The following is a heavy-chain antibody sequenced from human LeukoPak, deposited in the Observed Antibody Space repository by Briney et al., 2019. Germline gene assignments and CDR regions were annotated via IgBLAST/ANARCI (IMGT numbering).Heavy chain of an antibody. Sequence: SETLSLTCSVSSDSISTSSHYWGWIRQPPGKGLEWIGSVYYSGSTYYNPSLKSRVTVSVDTSKNQFSLKLSSVTAADTAVYYCVRQGYDTSGYYASDFDYWAREPWSPSPQ. CDR3: VRQGYDTSGYYASDFDY. CDR1: SDSISTSSHY. J-gene: IGHJ4*02. D-gene: IGHD3-22*01. CDR2: VYYSGST. V-gene: IGHV4-39*01.